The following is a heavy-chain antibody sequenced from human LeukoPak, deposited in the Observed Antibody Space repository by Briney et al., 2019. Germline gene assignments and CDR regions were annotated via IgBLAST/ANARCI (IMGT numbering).Heavy chain of an antibody. J-gene: IGHJ4*02. CDR3: ARVNEGTFDY. Sequence: GGSLRLSCAASGFTFSSYSMNWVRQAPGKGLEWVSAIGTAGDTYYPGSVKGRFTISRENAKNSLYLQMNSLRAGDTAVYYCARVNEGTFDYWGQGTLVTVSS. V-gene: IGHV3-13*01. D-gene: IGHD1-1*01. CDR2: IGTAGDT. CDR1: GFTFSSYS.